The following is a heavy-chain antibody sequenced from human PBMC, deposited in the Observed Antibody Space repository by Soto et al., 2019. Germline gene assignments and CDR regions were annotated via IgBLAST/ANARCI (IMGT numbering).Heavy chain of an antibody. CDR1: GGSFSGFY. J-gene: IGHJ4*02. Sequence: SETLSLTCAVYGGSFSGFYWNWIRQPPGKGLEWIGEINDSGSTKYNPSLKSRVTISVDTSKNQFPLKLSSVTAADTAVYYCARWGYCSNSICYPFDYWGQGMLVTVSS. CDR2: INDSGST. CDR3: ARWGYCSNSICYPFDY. V-gene: IGHV4-34*01. D-gene: IGHD2-2*01.